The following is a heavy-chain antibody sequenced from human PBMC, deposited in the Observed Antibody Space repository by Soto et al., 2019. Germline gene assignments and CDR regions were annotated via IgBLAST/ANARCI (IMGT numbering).Heavy chain of an antibody. D-gene: IGHD3-9*01. CDR3: ARRLYDAVLTAWYFDS. CDR1: GGSFSGYY. V-gene: IGHV4-34*01. CDR2: INHSGKT. J-gene: IGHJ4*02. Sequence: PSETLSLTCAVYGGSFSGYYWSWLRQPPGKGLEWSGEINHSGKTNYKSTIKSRVTTSVDTPNKQFSLTVNSATAAATAVYSCARRLYDAVLTAWYFDSCGQGTLVTVSS.